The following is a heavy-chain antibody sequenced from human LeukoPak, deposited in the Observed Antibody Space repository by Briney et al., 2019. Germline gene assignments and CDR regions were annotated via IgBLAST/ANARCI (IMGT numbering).Heavy chain of an antibody. CDR2: ISYDGSNK. D-gene: IGHD6-13*01. CDR1: GFTFSSYG. V-gene: IGHV3-30*18. J-gene: IGHJ4*02. CDR3: AKGGVAVAGTDY. Sequence: GGSLRLSCAASGFTFSSYGMHWVRQAPGKGLEWVAVISYDGSNKYYADSVKGRFTISRDNSKNTLYLQMNSLRAEDTAAYYCAKGGVAVAGTDYWGQGTLVTVSS.